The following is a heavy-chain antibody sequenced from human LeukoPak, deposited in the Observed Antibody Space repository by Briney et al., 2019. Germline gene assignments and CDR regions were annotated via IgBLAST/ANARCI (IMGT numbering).Heavy chain of an antibody. J-gene: IGHJ4*02. CDR3: ARGWGIAAAGTAPYFDY. D-gene: IGHD6-13*01. CDR1: GGSISRYY. Sequence: PSETLSLTCTVPGGSISRYYWSWIRQPPGKGLEWIGYIYYSGSTNYNPSLKSRVTISVDTSKNQFSLKLSSVTAADTAVYYCARGWGIAAAGTAPYFDYWGQGTLVTVSS. CDR2: IYYSGST. V-gene: IGHV4-59*01.